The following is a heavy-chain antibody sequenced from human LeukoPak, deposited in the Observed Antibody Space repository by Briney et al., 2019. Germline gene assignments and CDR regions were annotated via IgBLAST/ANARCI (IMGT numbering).Heavy chain of an antibody. CDR2: IIPIFGTA. CDR1: GGTFSSYA. J-gene: IGHJ6*02. CDR3: ARDPKAPDSSGYYYYYYGMDV. Sequence: SVKVSCKASGGTFSSYAISWVRQAPGQGLEWMGGIIPIFGTANYAQKFQGRVTITADESTSTAYMELSSLRSEDPAVYYCARDPKAPDSSGYYYYYYGMDVWGQGTTVTVSS. D-gene: IGHD3-22*01. V-gene: IGHV1-69*13.